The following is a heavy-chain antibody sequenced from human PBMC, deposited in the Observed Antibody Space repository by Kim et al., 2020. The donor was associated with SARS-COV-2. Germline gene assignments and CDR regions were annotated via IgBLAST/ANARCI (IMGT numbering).Heavy chain of an antibody. D-gene: IGHD6-19*01. J-gene: IGHJ4*02. CDR3: ARGIGGSGWYANYFDY. Sequence: LKSRVTISVDTSKNQFSLKLSSVTAADTAVYYCARGIGGSGWYANYFDYWGQGTLVTVSS. V-gene: IGHV4-59*09.